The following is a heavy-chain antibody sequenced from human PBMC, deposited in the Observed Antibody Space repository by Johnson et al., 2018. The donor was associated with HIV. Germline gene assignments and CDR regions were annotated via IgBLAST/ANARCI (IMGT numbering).Heavy chain of an antibody. D-gene: IGHD6-13*01. V-gene: IGHV3-11*04. CDR3: AGDKSKVTAAPDQEAFDI. Sequence: QVQLVESGGGLVKPGGSLRLSCAASGFTFSDYYMSWIRQAPGKGLEYVSYITSSGTTKYYADSVKGRFTISRDNAKNSLYLQMNSLRAEDTAVYYCAGDKSKVTAAPDQEAFDIWGQGTMVNVSS. CDR2: ITSSGTTK. CDR1: GFTFSDYY. J-gene: IGHJ3*02.